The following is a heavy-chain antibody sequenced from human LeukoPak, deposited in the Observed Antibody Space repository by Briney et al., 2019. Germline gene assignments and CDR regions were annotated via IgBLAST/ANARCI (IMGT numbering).Heavy chain of an antibody. Sequence: QTGGSLRLSCAASGFTFSSYWMSWVRQAPGKGLEWVANIKQDGSEKYYVDSVKGRFTISRDNAKNSLYLQMSSLRSEDTAVYYCARELEDDSSGYYYFPYYWGQGTLVTVSS. J-gene: IGHJ4*02. CDR1: GFTFSSYW. CDR2: IKQDGSEK. D-gene: IGHD3-22*01. V-gene: IGHV3-7*03. CDR3: ARELEDDSSGYYYFPYY.